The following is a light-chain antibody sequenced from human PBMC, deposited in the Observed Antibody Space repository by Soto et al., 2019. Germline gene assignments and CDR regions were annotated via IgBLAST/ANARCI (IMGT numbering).Light chain of an antibody. CDR3: QSYDSSLSVV. V-gene: IGLV1-40*01. CDR2: GNS. CDR1: SSNIGAGYD. J-gene: IGLJ2*01. Sequence: QSVLTQPPSVSGAPGQRVTISCTGSSSNIGAGYDVHWYQQLPGTAPKLLIYGNSNRPSGVPDRFSGSKSGTSASLAITGLQAKDEADYYCQSYDSSLSVVFGGGTKLTGL.